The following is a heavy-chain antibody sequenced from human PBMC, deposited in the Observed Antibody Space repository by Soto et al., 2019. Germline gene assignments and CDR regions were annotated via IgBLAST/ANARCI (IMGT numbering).Heavy chain of an antibody. V-gene: IGHV4-59*01. CDR1: GGSISSYY. CDR2: IYYSGST. D-gene: IGHD3-10*01. CDR3: ARARLSRSWWFDP. J-gene: IGHJ5*02. Sequence: SETLSLTCTVSGGSISSYYWRWIRKPPGKGLEWIGYIYYSGSTNYNPSLKSRVTISVDTSKNQFSLKLSSVTAADTAVYYCARARLSRSWWFDPWGQGTLVTVS.